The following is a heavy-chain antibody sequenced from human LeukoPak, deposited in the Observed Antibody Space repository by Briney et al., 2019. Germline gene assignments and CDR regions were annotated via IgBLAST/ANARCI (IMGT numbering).Heavy chain of an antibody. V-gene: IGHV3-23*01. CDR3: AIMHGYYDGSGYWVQ. D-gene: IGHD3-22*01. CDR2: ISPSGDRT. CDR1: GFTFGSYG. Sequence: GGALRLSCAASGFTFGSYGMSWVRQAPGKGLEWVSFISPSGDRTSNADSVEGRFTISRDNPRDTLYLQMNSLRDEDTAGYYCAIMHGYYDGSGYWVQWGQGTLVTVSS. J-gene: IGHJ4*02.